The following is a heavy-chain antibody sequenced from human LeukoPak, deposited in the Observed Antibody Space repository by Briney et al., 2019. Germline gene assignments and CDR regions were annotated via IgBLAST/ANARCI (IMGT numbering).Heavy chain of an antibody. Sequence: PGGSLRLSCAASGFTFSSYAMHWVRQAPGKVLEWVAVISYDGSNKYYADSVKGRFTISRDNSKNTLYLQMNSLRAEDTAVYYCARGQYYDFWSGYYGSNYFDYWGQGTLVTVSS. J-gene: IGHJ4*02. D-gene: IGHD3-3*01. V-gene: IGHV3-30*01. CDR3: ARGQYYDFWSGYYGSNYFDY. CDR2: ISYDGSNK. CDR1: GFTFSSYA.